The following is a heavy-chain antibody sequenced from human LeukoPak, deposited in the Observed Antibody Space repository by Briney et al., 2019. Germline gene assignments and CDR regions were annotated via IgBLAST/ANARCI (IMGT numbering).Heavy chain of an antibody. J-gene: IGHJ5*02. D-gene: IGHD3-9*01. V-gene: IGHV3-20*04. CDR2: INWNGGST. CDR3: AKDRRMGFTILSKRVTNWFDP. CDR1: GFTFDDYG. Sequence: RSGGSLRLSCAASGFTFDDYGMSWVRQAPGKGLEWVSGINWNGGSTGYADSVKGRFTISRDNSKNTLYLQMNSLRAEDTAVYYCAKDRRMGFTILSKRVTNWFDPWGQGTLVTVSS.